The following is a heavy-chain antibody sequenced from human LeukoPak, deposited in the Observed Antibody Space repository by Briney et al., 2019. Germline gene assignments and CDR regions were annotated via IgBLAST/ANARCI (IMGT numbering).Heavy chain of an antibody. J-gene: IGHJ4*02. CDR3: AKGSATHHLRYFDY. CDR1: GFTFSSYA. V-gene: IGHV3-23*01. CDR2: ISASGGGT. Sequence: GGSLSLSCAASGFTFSSYAMSWVRQAPGKGLEWVSAISASGGGTYYADSAKGRFTISRDNSKNTLYLQMNSLRAGDTAVYYCAKGSATHHLRYFDYWGQGTLVTVSS.